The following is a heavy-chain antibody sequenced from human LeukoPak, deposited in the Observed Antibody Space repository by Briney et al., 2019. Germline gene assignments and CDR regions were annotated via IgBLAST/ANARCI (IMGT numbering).Heavy chain of an antibody. CDR2: INTDGSDT. D-gene: IGHD5-12*01. J-gene: IGHJ4*02. CDR3: ARRGEDGFGYRY. Sequence: GGFLRLSCVVSGSTFSNYWMHWVRQAPGKGLVWVSRINTDGSDTSYVDSVRGRFTVSRDNAKNTLYLQMNSLRSEDTAVYYCARRGEDGFGYRYWGQGTLVTVSS. V-gene: IGHV3-74*01. CDR1: GSTFSNYW.